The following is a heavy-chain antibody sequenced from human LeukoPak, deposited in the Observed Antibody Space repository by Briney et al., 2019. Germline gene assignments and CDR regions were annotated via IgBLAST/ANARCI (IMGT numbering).Heavy chain of an antibody. CDR1: GGSFSGYY. Sequence: SETLSLTCAVYGGSFSGYYWSWIRQPPGKGLEWIGEINHSGSTNYNPSLKSRVTISVDTSKNQFSLKLSSVTAADTAVYYCARRRRGAIVATITFSWLDPWGQGTLVTVSS. J-gene: IGHJ5*02. V-gene: IGHV4-34*01. CDR2: INHSGST. D-gene: IGHD5-12*01. CDR3: ARRRRGAIVATITFSWLDP.